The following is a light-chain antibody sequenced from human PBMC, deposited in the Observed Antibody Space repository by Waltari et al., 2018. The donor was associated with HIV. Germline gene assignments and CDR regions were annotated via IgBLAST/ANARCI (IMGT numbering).Light chain of an antibody. Sequence: QSVLTQPPSASGTPGQRVTISCSGSSSNIGSNYGYWYQHLPGTTPKRLIYRDTQRPSSVPDRFSGSKSGTSASLAISGLRSEDEADYYCAAWDDSLSPHVVFGAGTKLTVL. CDR3: AAWDDSLSPHVV. V-gene: IGLV1-47*01. CDR1: SSNIGSNY. CDR2: RDT. J-gene: IGLJ2*01.